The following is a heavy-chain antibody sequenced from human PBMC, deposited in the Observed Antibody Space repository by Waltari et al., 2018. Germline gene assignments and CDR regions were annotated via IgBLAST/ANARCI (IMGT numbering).Heavy chain of an antibody. CDR1: GFPFSSYG. J-gene: IGHJ3*02. Sequence: QVQLVESGGGVVQPGRSLRLSCAASGFPFSSYGMHWVRQAPGKGLEWVAVIWYDGSNKYYADSVKGRFTISRDNSKNTLYLQMNSLRAEDTAVYYCARVGLAAAGLDAFDIWGQGTMVTVSS. CDR3: ARVGLAAAGLDAFDI. D-gene: IGHD6-13*01. V-gene: IGHV3-33*01. CDR2: IWYDGSNK.